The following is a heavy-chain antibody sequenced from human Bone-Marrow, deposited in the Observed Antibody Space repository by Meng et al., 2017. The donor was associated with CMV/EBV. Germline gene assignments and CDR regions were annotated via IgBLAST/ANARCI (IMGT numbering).Heavy chain of an antibody. V-gene: IGHV4-59*12. CDR3: ARIRDPYYYGSGTYALYFDY. CDR1: GGSISSYY. J-gene: IGHJ4*02. D-gene: IGHD3-10*01. Sequence: GSLRLSCTVSGGSISSYYWSWIRQPPGKGLEWIGYIYYSGSTYYNPSLKSRVTISVDTSKNQFSLKLSSVTAADTAVYFCARIRDPYYYGSGTYALYFDYWGQGTLVTVSS. CDR2: IYYSGST.